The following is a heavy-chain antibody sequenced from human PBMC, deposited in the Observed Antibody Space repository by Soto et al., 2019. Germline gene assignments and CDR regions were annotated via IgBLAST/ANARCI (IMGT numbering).Heavy chain of an antibody. CDR2: IIPILGIA. Sequence: QVQLVQSGAEVKKPGSSVKVSCKASGGPFSSYTISWVRQAPGQGIEWMGRIIPILGIANYAQKFQGRVTITADKSTSTAYMELSSLRSEDTAVYYCATMGGAGSYYPDYWGQGTLVTVSS. CDR1: GGPFSSYT. V-gene: IGHV1-69*02. D-gene: IGHD3-10*01. J-gene: IGHJ4*02. CDR3: ATMGGAGSYYPDY.